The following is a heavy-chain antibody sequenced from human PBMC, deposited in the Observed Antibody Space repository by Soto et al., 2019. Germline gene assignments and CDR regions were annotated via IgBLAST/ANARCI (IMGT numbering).Heavy chain of an antibody. Sequence: GGSLRLSCAVSGFTFSNHAMSWVRQAPGKGLEWVSAISTAVGATYYADSVKGRFTISRDDSNNTLYLQMNSLRAEDTAVYYCAKDRTAAARNFDYWGQGTPVTVSS. J-gene: IGHJ4*02. CDR2: ISTAVGAT. V-gene: IGHV3-23*01. CDR1: GFTFSNHA. D-gene: IGHD6-13*01. CDR3: AKDRTAAARNFDY.